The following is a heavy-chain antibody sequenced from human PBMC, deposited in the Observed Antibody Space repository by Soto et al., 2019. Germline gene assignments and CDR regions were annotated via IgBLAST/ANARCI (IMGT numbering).Heavy chain of an antibody. V-gene: IGHV4-61*01. CDR3: ARTAMLYFFDY. CDR1: GGSVSSGSYY. Sequence: SETLSLTCTVSGGSVSSGSYYWSWIRQPPGKGLEWIGYIYYSGSTNYNPSLKSRVTISVDTSKNQFSLKLSSVTAADTAVYYCARTAMLYFFDYWDQGTLVIVSS. J-gene: IGHJ4*02. D-gene: IGHD5-18*01. CDR2: IYYSGST.